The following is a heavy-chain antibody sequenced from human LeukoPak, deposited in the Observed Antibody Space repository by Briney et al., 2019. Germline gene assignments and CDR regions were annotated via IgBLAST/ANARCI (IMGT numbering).Heavy chain of an antibody. CDR2: IYYSGST. CDR1: GSSISSCY. J-gene: IGHJ4*02. CDR3: ARRRDGYNYTFDY. V-gene: IGHV4-59*08. Sequence: PSETLSLTCTVSGSSISSCYWSWIRQPPGKGLEWIGYIYYSGSTNYNPSLKSRVTISVDTSKNQFSLKLSSVTAADTAVYYCARRRDGYNYTFDYWGQGTLVTVSS. D-gene: IGHD5-24*01.